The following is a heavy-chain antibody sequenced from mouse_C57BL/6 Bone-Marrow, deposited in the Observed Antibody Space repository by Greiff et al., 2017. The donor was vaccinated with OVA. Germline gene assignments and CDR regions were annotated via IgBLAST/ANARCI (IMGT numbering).Heavy chain of an antibody. J-gene: IGHJ3*01. CDR2: IYPRSGNT. V-gene: IGHV1-81*01. CDR1: GYTFTSYG. D-gene: IGHD4-1*01. CDR3: ARWDFFAY. Sequence: VQVVESGAELARPGASVKLSCKASGYTFTSYGISWVKQRTGQGLEWIGEIYPRSGNTYYNEKFKGKATLTADKSSSTAYMELRSLTSEDSAVYFCARWDFFAYWGQGTLVTVSA.